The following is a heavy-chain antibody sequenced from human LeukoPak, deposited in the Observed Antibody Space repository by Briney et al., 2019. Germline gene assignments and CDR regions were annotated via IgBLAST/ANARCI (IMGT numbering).Heavy chain of an antibody. CDR2: INHSGST. CDR3: ARVGGDYGGYGYY. D-gene: IGHD4-17*01. Sequence: SETLSLTCAVYGGSFSGYYWSWIRQPPGKGLEWIGEINHSGSTNYNPSLKSRVTISVDTSKNQFSLKLSSVTAADTAVYYCARVGGDYGGYGYYWGQGTLVTVSS. V-gene: IGHV4-34*01. J-gene: IGHJ4*02. CDR1: GGSFSGYY.